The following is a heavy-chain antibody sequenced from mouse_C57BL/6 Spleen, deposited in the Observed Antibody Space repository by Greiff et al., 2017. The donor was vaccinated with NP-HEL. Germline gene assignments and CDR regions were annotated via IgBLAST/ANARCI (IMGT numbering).Heavy chain of an antibody. Sequence: QVQLKQPGAELVRPGSSVKLSCKASGYTFTSYWMHWVKQRPIQGLEWIGNIDPSDSETHYNQKFKDKATLPVDKSSSTAYMQLSSLTSEDSAVYYCARWYYGSSYGWYFDVWGTGTTVTVSS. CDR2: IDPSDSET. CDR1: GYTFTSYW. J-gene: IGHJ1*03. CDR3: ARWYYGSSYGWYFDV. V-gene: IGHV1-52*01. D-gene: IGHD1-1*01.